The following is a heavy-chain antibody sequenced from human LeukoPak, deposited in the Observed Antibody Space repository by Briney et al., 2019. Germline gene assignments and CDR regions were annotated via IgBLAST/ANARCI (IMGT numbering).Heavy chain of an antibody. J-gene: IGHJ3*02. Sequence: GESLKISCKGSGYSFIRHWIGWVRQMPGKGLEWMGIIYPGDSDSRYSPSFQGQVTISADKSISTAYLQWSSLKASDTAMYYCARSGGSFDDASDIWGQGTLVTVSS. CDR3: ARSGGSFDDASDI. CDR2: IYPGDSDS. D-gene: IGHD2-15*01. CDR1: GYSFIRHW. V-gene: IGHV5-51*01.